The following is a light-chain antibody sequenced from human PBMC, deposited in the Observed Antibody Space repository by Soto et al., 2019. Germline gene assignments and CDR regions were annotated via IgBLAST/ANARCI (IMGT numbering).Light chain of an antibody. CDR1: QDISKY. CDR2: EAS. Sequence: DIQMTQSPSSLSASVGDRITNTCQASQDISKYLIWYQQTPGKAPKFLIYEASNLERGVPSRFSGSGSGTDFTFTINSLQPEDIATYYCQQYHSLPFTFGPGTKLDIK. J-gene: IGKJ3*01. V-gene: IGKV1-33*01. CDR3: QQYHSLPFT.